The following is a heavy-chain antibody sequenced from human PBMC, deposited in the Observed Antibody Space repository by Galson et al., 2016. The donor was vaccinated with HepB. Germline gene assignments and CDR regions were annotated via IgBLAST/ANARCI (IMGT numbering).Heavy chain of an antibody. V-gene: IGHV6-1*01. CDR1: GDSVSSNSAA. J-gene: IGHJ3*02. CDR3: ARAYCGDDCYTDGALDI. CDR2: TYYRSQWYN. Sequence: CAISGDSVSSNSAAWNWIRQSPSRGLEWLGRTYYRSQWYNEYALSVRNRITINPDTSKNHFSPQLNSVAPEDTAVYFCARAYCGDDCYTDGALDIWGQGTMVTVSS. D-gene: IGHD2-21*02.